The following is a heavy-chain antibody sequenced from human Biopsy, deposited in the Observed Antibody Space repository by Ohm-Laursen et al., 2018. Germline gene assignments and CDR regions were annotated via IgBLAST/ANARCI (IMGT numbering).Heavy chain of an antibody. D-gene: IGHD2-8*01. V-gene: IGHV1-2*02. J-gene: IGHJ4*02. CDR3: ARDPLNGHKHFDY. CDR2: INCKTGAT. CDR1: SYTFTDYN. Sequence: SVKVSCKASSYTFTDYNIHWMRQAPGQGLEWLGYINCKTGATNYAQKFQGTVTMTRDTTISTAYLTLGSLRSADTAIYYCARDPLNGHKHFDYWGQGSLVTVSP.